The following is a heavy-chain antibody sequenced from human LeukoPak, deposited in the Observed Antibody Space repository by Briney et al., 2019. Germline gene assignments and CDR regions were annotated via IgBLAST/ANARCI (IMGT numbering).Heavy chain of an antibody. CDR3: ARAVSSYGAHYFDY. D-gene: IGHD5-18*01. CDR1: GGSISSYY. J-gene: IGHJ4*02. V-gene: IGHV4-59*01. CDR2: IYYSGST. Sequence: PSETLPLTCTVSGGSISSYYWSWIRQPPGKGLEWIGYIYYSGSTNYNPSLKSRVTISVDTSKNQFSLKLSSVTAADTAVYYCARAVSSYGAHYFDYWGQGTLVTVSS.